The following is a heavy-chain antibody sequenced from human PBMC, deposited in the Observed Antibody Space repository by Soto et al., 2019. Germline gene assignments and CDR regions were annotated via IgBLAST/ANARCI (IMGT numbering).Heavy chain of an antibody. CDR3: ARGENCSSTSCYHHYYYYMDV. CDR1: GGTFSSYT. CDR2: IIPILGIA. V-gene: IGHV1-69*02. D-gene: IGHD2-2*01. J-gene: IGHJ6*03. Sequence: QVQLVQSGAEVKKPGSSVKVSCKASGGTFSSYTISWVRQAPGQGLEWMGRIIPILGIANYAQKFQGRVTITADKSTSTAYMELSSLRSEDTAVYYCARGENCSSTSCYHHYYYYMDVWGKGTTVTVS.